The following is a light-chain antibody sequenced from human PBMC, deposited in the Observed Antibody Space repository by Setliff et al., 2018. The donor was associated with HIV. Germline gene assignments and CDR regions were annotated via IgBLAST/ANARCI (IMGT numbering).Light chain of an antibody. V-gene: IGLV2-8*01. CDR1: SSDVGGYNY. Sequence: QSVLTQPPSASGSPGQSVAISCTGTSSDVGGYNYVSWYQQYPGKAPKLMIYEVSKRPSGVPDRFSGSKSGNTASLTVSGLQTEDEADYYCSSYAGSNYGFGSGTKVTVL. CDR2: EVS. CDR3: SSYAGSNYG. J-gene: IGLJ1*01.